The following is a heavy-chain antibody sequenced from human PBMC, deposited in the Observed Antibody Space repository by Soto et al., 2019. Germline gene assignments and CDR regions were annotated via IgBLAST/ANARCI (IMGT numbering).Heavy chain of an antibody. Sequence: SVKVSCKASGGTFSSYAISWVRQAPGQGLEWMGGIIPIFGTANYAQKFQGRVTITADKSTSTAYMELSSLRSEDTAVYYCERHRNTIFGVVIIPQSNWFEPWGKGTPVTVS. CDR1: GGTFSSYA. J-gene: IGHJ5*02. D-gene: IGHD3-3*01. CDR3: ERHRNTIFGVVIIPQSNWFEP. CDR2: IIPIFGTA. V-gene: IGHV1-69*06.